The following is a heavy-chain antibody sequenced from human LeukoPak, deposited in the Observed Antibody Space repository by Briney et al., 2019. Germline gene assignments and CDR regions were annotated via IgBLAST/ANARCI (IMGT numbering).Heavy chain of an antibody. J-gene: IGHJ4*02. D-gene: IGHD1-1*01. CDR3: AKEGRGNAVDY. V-gene: IGHV3-23*01. Sequence: GGSLRLSCAASGFTFSSYGMSWVRQAPGKGLEWVSSISGSSGGTYYADSVKGRFTIPRDNSKDTLYLQMNSLRAEDTAVYYCAKEGRGNAVDYWGQGTLVTVSS. CDR2: ISGSSGGT. CDR1: GFTFSSYG.